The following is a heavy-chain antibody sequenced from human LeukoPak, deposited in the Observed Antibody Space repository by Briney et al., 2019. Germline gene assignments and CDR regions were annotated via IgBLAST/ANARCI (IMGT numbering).Heavy chain of an antibody. V-gene: IGHV3-30*04. CDR2: ISYDGSNK. D-gene: IGHD2-21*01. Sequence: PGGSLRLSCAASGFTFSSYAMHWVRQAPGKGLEWVAVISYDGSNKYYADSVKGRFTISRDNAKNSLYPQMNSLRAEDTAVYYCARGVGDIYYYYYMDVWGKGTTVTVSS. J-gene: IGHJ6*03. CDR3: ARGVGDIYYYYYMDV. CDR1: GFTFSSYA.